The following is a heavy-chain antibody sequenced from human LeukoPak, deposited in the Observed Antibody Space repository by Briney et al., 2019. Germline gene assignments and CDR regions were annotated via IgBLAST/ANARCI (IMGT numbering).Heavy chain of an antibody. D-gene: IGHD3-3*01. CDR2: ISDAAGTT. J-gene: IGHJ4*02. Sequence: GASLRLSCAASGFTFSTFAMNWVRQAPGKGLEWVSTISDAAGTTYYADSVRGRFTISRDNSKNTLYLQRNSLRAEDTAAYYCAKGEFWSAYYNWGQGTLVTVSS. CDR3: AKGEFWSAYYN. V-gene: IGHV3-23*01. CDR1: GFTFSTFA.